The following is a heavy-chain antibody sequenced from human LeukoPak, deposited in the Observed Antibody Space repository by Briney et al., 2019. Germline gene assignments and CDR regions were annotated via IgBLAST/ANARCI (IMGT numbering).Heavy chain of an antibody. V-gene: IGHV3-21*04. CDR1: GFTFSSYS. J-gene: IGHJ4*02. CDR3: AKDIGGSYFSGFDY. Sequence: GGSLRLSCAASGFTFSSYSMNWVRQAPGKGLEWVSSISSSSSYIYYADSVKGRFTISRDNAKNSLYLQMNSLRAEDTALYYCAKDIGGSYFSGFDYWGQGTLVTVSS. D-gene: IGHD1-26*01. CDR2: ISSSSSYI.